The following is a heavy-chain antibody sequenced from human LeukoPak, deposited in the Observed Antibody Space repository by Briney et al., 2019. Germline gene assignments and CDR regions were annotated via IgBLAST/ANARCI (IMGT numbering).Heavy chain of an antibody. V-gene: IGHV3-43*02. D-gene: IGHD1-26*01. Sequence: GGSLRLSCAASGFTFDDYAMYWVRQAPGKGLEWVSLISGDGGGTYYADSVKGRFTISRDNSKNSLYLQMNSLRTEDTALHYCAKAGMGATLYSVMDVWGQGTTVTVSS. CDR2: ISGDGGGT. J-gene: IGHJ6*02. CDR3: AKAGMGATLYSVMDV. CDR1: GFTFDDYA.